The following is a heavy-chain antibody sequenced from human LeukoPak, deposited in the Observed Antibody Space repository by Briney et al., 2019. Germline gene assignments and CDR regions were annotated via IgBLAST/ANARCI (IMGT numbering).Heavy chain of an antibody. D-gene: IGHD2-2*01. CDR1: GGSFSGYY. J-gene: IGHJ2*01. CDR2: INHSGST. Sequence: DPSETLSLTCAVYGGSFSGYYWSWIRQPPGKGLEWIGEINHSGSTNYNPSLKSRVTISVDTSKNQFSLKLSSVTAADTAVYYCARGPQFGYCSSTSCYHLYWYFDLWGQGTLVTVSS. CDR3: ARGPQFGYCSSTSCYHLYWYFDL. V-gene: IGHV4-34*01.